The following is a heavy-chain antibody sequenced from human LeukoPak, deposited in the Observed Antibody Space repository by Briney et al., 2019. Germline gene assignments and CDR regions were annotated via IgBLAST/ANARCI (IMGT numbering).Heavy chain of an antibody. CDR1: GYTFTSYG. D-gene: IGHD3-10*01. CDR3: ARARATMVRGVTYYYYYYMDV. V-gene: IGHV1-18*01. J-gene: IGHJ6*03. CDR2: ISAYKGNT. Sequence: ASVKVSCKASGYTFTSYGISWVRQAPGQGLEWMGWISAYKGNTNYAQKLQGRVTMTTDTSTSTAYMELRSLRSDDTAVYYCARARATMVRGVTYYYYYYMDVWGKGTTVTVSS.